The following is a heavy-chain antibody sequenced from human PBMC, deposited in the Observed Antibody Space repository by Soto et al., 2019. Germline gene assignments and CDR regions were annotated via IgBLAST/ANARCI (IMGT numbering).Heavy chain of an antibody. CDR2: ISSSSSTI. CDR1: GFTFSSYS. Sequence: GGSLRLSCAASGFTFSSYSMNWVRQAPGKGLEWVSYISSSSSTIYYADSVKGRFTISRDNAKNSLYLQMNSLRAEDTAVYYCASLVDTAMVTFHKSIVENDYWGQGTLVTVSS. V-gene: IGHV3-48*01. D-gene: IGHD5-18*01. J-gene: IGHJ4*02. CDR3: ASLVDTAMVTFHKSIVENDY.